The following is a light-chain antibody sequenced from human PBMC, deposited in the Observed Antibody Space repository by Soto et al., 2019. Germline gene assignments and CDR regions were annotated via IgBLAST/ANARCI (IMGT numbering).Light chain of an antibody. CDR3: QQYNNWPQT. CDR1: QSVSSN. Sequence: ELVMTQSPATLSLSPGDSATLSCRASQSVSSNLAWYQQKTGQAPRLLIYGESTRATGIPDRFSGSGSGTEFNLTISRLQSEDFAVYYCQQYNNWPQTCGQGTKVDIK. J-gene: IGKJ1*01. CDR2: GES. V-gene: IGKV3-15*01.